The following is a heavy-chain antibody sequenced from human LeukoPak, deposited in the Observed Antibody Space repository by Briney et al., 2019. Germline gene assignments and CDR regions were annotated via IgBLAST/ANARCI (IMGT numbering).Heavy chain of an antibody. CDR1: GYSFTSYW. CDR2: LYPGYFDT. J-gene: IGHJ4*02. D-gene: IGHD6-13*01. CDR3: ARRGGAAAGTEGACDY. Sequence: GESRKISCKGTGYSFTSYWIGWARQMPGKGLEWMGILYPGYFDTRSSPSFQGQVTISADKSISTAYLQWSSLKAPDTAMYYCARRGGAAAGTEGACDYWGQGTLVTVSS. V-gene: IGHV5-51*01.